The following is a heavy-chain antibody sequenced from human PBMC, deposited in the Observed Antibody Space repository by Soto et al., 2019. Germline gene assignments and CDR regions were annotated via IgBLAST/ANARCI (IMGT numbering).Heavy chain of an antibody. V-gene: IGHV3-33*03. CDR1: GFSFSSYG. Sequence: GGSLRLSCAASGFSFSSYGMHWVRQAPGKGLDWVTVIWYDGSNKYYAESVKGRFTISRDNSKNTLYVQMNSLTVEDTAVYYCARAQYTGSYFDACDVWGQGTMVTVSS. J-gene: IGHJ3*01. D-gene: IGHD1-26*01. CDR3: ARAQYTGSYFDACDV. CDR2: IWYDGSNK.